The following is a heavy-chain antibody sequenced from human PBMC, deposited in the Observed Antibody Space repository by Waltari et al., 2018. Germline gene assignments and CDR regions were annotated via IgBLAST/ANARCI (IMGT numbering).Heavy chain of an antibody. D-gene: IGHD6-13*01. CDR1: GFIFSTYW. Sequence: EVQLVESGGGLVQPGGSLRLSCVASGFIFSTYWMDWVRQAPGKGLVWVSRISSDGSSTTYADSGKGQFTISRDNAKNTLYLHMSSLGAEDTAVYYCVRENIAAAGLESWGQGTLVTVSS. CDR3: VRENIAAAGLES. V-gene: IGHV3-74*01. J-gene: IGHJ4*02. CDR2: ISSDGSST.